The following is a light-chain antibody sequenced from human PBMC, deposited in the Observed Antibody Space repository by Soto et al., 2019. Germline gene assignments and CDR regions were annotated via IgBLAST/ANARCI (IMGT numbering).Light chain of an antibody. V-gene: IGKV3-20*01. J-gene: IGKJ1*01. CDR2: HAS. CDR3: QQYGSSPRT. Sequence: EIVLTQSPGTLSLSPGERATLSCRASQSVSSNYLAWYQQKPGQAPRLLIFHASNRATGIPDRFSGSGSGTDFALTINRLEPEDFAVYYCQQYGSSPRTFGQGTKVEVK. CDR1: QSVSSNY.